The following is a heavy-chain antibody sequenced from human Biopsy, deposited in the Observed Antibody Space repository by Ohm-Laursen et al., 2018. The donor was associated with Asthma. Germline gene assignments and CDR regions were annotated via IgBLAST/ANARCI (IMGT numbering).Heavy chain of an antibody. CDR2: IIPVFPTA. Sequence: SVKVSCKASGYTFINYAIHWVRQAPGQGLEWMGGIIPVFPTANYPQKFQGRVTISADESTKTAYMELSSLRSEDTAVYYCARTYYDFLTGQVNDAFAMWGQGTMVTVSS. D-gene: IGHD3-9*01. CDR3: ARTYYDFLTGQVNDAFAM. J-gene: IGHJ3*02. CDR1: GYTFINYA. V-gene: IGHV1-69*13.